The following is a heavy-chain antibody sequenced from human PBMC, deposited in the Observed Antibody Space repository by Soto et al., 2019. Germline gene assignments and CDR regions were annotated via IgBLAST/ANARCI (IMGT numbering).Heavy chain of an antibody. V-gene: IGHV1-69*06. CDR1: GGSFSSYA. Sequence: LVQVSFKAAGGSFSSYAISWLRQAPGQGLEWMGGITPIFGTANYAQKFQGRVTITADKSTSTAYMELSSLRSEYTAVYYCARAWTVTKIYYYGMDVCVQGSTLTDSS. CDR3: ARAWTVTKIYYYGMDV. D-gene: IGHD4-17*01. CDR2: ITPIFGTA. J-gene: IGHJ6*02.